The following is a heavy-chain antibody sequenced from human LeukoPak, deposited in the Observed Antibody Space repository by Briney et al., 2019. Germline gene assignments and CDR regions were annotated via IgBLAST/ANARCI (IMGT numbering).Heavy chain of an antibody. Sequence: PSETLSLTCTVSGGSISSSSYYWGWIRQPPGKGLEWIGSIYYSGSTYYNPSLKSRVTISVDTSKNQFSLKLSSVTAADTAVYYCARQGPHTLWFGDPSGAFDIWGQGTMVTVSS. CDR2: IYYSGST. CDR1: GGSISSSSYY. CDR3: ARQGPHTLWFGDPSGAFDI. D-gene: IGHD3-10*01. V-gene: IGHV4-39*01. J-gene: IGHJ3*02.